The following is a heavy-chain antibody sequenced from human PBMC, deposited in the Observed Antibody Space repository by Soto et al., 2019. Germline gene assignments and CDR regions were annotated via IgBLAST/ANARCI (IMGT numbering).Heavy chain of an antibody. CDR2: IFYSGTT. D-gene: IGHD2-2*01. V-gene: IGHV4-59*01. CDR1: GGSISTYY. CDR3: TRDLFPDPAAPRGRFDP. Sequence: QVQLQESGPGLVKPSETLSLTCTVSGGSISTYYWSWIRQPPGKGLEWIGYIFYSGTTNYNPSLKSRVTISVDTSKNQFSLNLSSVTAAGTAVYYCTRDLFPDPAAPRGRFDPWGQGTLVTVSS. J-gene: IGHJ5*02.